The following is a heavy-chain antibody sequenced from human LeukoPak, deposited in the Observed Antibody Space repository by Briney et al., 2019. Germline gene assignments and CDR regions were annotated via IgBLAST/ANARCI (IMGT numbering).Heavy chain of an antibody. CDR3: AKPRWGSGWSYGMDV. J-gene: IGHJ6*02. CDR2: ISWNSGSI. CDR1: GFTFDDYA. D-gene: IGHD3-16*01. Sequence: PGGSLRLSCAASGFTFDDYAMHWVRQAPGKGLEWVSGISWNSGSIGYADSVKGRFTISRDNAKNSLYLQMNSLRAEDTALYYCAKPRWGSGWSYGMDVWGQGTTVTVPS. V-gene: IGHV3-9*01.